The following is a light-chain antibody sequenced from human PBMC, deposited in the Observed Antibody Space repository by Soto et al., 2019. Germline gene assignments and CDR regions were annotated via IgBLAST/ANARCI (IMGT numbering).Light chain of an antibody. CDR3: SSYTNTNTLV. CDR2: EVS. Sequence: QSVLTQPPSASGSPGQSVTISCTGVSSDVGNYDYVSWYQQHPGKAPQLLIYEVSSRPSGISNRFSASKSGNTASLTISGLRPEDEADYYCSSYTNTNTLVFGTGTKLTVL. V-gene: IGLV2-14*01. J-gene: IGLJ1*01. CDR1: SSDVGNYDY.